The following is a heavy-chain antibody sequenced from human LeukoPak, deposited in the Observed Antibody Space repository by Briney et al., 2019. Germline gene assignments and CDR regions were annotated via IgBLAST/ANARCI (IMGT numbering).Heavy chain of an antibody. D-gene: IGHD4-17*01. V-gene: IGHV3-23*01. CDR1: GFPFRNHA. CDR3: AKAAYGDYVNWFDP. Sequence: GALRLSCSAPGFPFRNHAMKWVRQAPGEGVGWVSSIAGSSGSTYYADSVKGRFTISRDNSKNTLYLQMNSLRAEDTALYYCAKAAYGDYVNWFDPWGQGTLVTVSS. CDR2: IAGSSGST. J-gene: IGHJ5*02.